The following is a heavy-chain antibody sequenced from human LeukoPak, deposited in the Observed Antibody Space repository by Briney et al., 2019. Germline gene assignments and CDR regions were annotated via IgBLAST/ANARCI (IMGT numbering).Heavy chain of an antibody. D-gene: IGHD3-10*01. V-gene: IGHV3-49*04. Sequence: GGSLRLSCAVSGFTFSSYGMTWVRQAPGKGLEWVGFIRSKAYGGTTEYAASVKGRFTISRDDSKSIAYLQMNSLKTEDTAVYYCMRLVRGVAHNWGQGTLVTVSS. CDR3: MRLVRGVAHN. J-gene: IGHJ4*02. CDR1: GFTFSSYG. CDR2: IRSKAYGGTT.